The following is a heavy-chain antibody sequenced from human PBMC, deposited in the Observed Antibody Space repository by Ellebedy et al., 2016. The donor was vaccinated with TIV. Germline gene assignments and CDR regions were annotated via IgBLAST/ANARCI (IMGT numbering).Heavy chain of an antibody. CDR2: INPNSGGT. D-gene: IGHD6-13*01. CDR1: GYTFTSYG. J-gene: IGHJ5*02. CDR3: ARVHPDSSSWYSFDP. V-gene: IGHV1-2*02. Sequence: ASVKVSCKASGYTFTSYGISWVRQAPGQGLEWMGWINPNSGGTNYAQKFQGRVTMTRDTSISTAYMELRSLRSDDTAVYYCARVHPDSSSWYSFDPWGQGTLVTVSS.